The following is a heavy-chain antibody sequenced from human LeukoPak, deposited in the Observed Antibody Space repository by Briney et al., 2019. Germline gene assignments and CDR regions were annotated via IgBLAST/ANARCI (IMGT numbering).Heavy chain of an antibody. Sequence: GGSLRLSCAASEFTFSHYTMNWVRQAPGKGLEWVSSISSSSSYIYYADSVKGRFTISRDNAKNSLYLQMNSLRAEDTAVYYCARGGRIAARPSDYWGQGTLVTVSS. CDR3: ARGGRIAARPSDY. V-gene: IGHV3-21*01. J-gene: IGHJ4*02. D-gene: IGHD6-6*01. CDR1: EFTFSHYT. CDR2: ISSSSSYI.